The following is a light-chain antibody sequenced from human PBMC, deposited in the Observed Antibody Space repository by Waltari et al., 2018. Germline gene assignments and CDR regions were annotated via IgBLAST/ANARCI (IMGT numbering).Light chain of an antibody. J-gene: IGKJ1*01. V-gene: IGKV1-5*03. Sequence: DIQMTQSPSTLSASVGDRVIITCRASQSINTWLAWYQQKPGKAPRVLIYRASSLETGVPSRFSGSGSGTEFTLTISGLQPDDFATYYCQQYNSYSTFGQGTRVEIK. CDR2: RAS. CDR1: QSINTW. CDR3: QQYNSYST.